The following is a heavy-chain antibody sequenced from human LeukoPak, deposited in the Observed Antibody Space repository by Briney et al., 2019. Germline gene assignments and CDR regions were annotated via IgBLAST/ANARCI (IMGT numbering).Heavy chain of an antibody. CDR3: ARGPPKLLWFGESLLGVYYFDY. CDR1: GGSISGSGSSYY. D-gene: IGHD3-10*01. J-gene: IGHJ4*02. Sequence: PSETLSPTCTVSGGSISGSGSSYYWVWIRQPPGKGLEWIGSIYYSGSTYYNPSLKSRVTISVDTSKNQFSLKLSSVTAADTAVYYCARGPPKLLWFGESLLGVYYFDYWGQGTLVTVSS. CDR2: IYYSGST. V-gene: IGHV4-39*07.